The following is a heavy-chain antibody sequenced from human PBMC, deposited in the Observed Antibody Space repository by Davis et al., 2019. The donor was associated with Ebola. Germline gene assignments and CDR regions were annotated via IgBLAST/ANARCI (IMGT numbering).Heavy chain of an antibody. D-gene: IGHD3-22*01. V-gene: IGHV3-23*01. CDR1: GFTFSNYA. Sequence: GESLKISCAASGFTFSNYAMSWVRQAPGKGLEWVSTIRGSGGSTYYADSVKGRFTISGDNSKNTLYLQMNSLRAEDTAVYYCARDSYYYDSSGLLYYYYGMDVWGQGTTVTVSS. CDR3: ARDSYYYDSSGLLYYYYGMDV. J-gene: IGHJ6*02. CDR2: IRGSGGST.